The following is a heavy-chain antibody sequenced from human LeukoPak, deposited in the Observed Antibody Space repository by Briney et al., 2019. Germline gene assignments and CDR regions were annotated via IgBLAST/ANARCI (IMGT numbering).Heavy chain of an antibody. Sequence: ASVKVSCKASGYTFTSYGISWVRQAPGQGLEWMGWISAYNGNTNYAQKLQGRVTMTTDTSTSTAYMELRSLRSDDTAVYYCASRSSWYGDLNSDYWGQGTLVTVSS. J-gene: IGHJ4*02. D-gene: IGHD6-13*01. V-gene: IGHV1-18*01. CDR3: ASRSSWYGDLNSDY. CDR2: ISAYNGNT. CDR1: GYTFTSYG.